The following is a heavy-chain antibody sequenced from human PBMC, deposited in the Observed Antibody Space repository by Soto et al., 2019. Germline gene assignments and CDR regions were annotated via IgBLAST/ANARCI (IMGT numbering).Heavy chain of an antibody. Sequence: EVQLVESGGGLVQPGGSLRLSCVASGFTFSSSEMYWVHQAPGKGLEWVSYIHPAGQPIFYADSVKGRFTISRDNAKNSLYLQMNSLRAEDTAVYYCARRGSSWGQGTMVTVSS. V-gene: IGHV3-48*03. D-gene: IGHD2-2*01. CDR3: ARRGSS. J-gene: IGHJ3*01. CDR1: GFTFSSSE. CDR2: IHPAGQPI.